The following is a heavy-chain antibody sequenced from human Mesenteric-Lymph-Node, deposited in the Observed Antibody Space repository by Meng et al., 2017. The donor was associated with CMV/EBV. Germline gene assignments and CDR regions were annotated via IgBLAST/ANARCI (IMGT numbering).Heavy chain of an antibody. V-gene: IGHV4-59*08. Sequence: SETLSLTCTVSGGSISSYYWSWIRQPPGKGLEWIGYIYYSGSTNYNPSLKSRLSISVDTSKNQFSLKLSSVTAADTAVYYCARVGRRVGYYYYYYGMDVWGQGTTVTVSS. CDR1: GGSISSYY. CDR3: ARVGRRVGYYYYYYGMDV. CDR2: IYYSGST. J-gene: IGHJ6*02. D-gene: IGHD1-26*01.